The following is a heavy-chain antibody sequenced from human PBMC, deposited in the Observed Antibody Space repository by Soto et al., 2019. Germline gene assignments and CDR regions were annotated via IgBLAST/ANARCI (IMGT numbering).Heavy chain of an antibody. CDR3: AHARGTNYYYYGMDV. V-gene: IGHV4-59*01. Sequence: PSETLSLTCTVSGGSISSYYWSWIRQPPGKGLEWIGYIYYSGSTNYNPSLKSRVTMSVDTSKNQFSLKLSSVTAADTAVYYCAHARGTNYYYYGMDVWGQGTTVTVSS. J-gene: IGHJ6*02. D-gene: IGHD1-7*01. CDR1: GGSISSYY. CDR2: IYYSGST.